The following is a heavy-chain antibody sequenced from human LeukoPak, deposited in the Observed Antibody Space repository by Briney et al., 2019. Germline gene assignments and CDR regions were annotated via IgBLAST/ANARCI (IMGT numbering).Heavy chain of an antibody. D-gene: IGHD1-26*01. J-gene: IGHJ3*02. CDR2: IYKVGNA. V-gene: IGHV3-66*01. CDR3: ARGLVVGGTGVWAFDI. Sequence: GGSLRLSCAGSGFTVSNNYMSWVRQAPGYGLEWVSVIYKVGNAFYADFVKGRFTISRDNSKNTLYLQMNSLRAEDTALYYCARGLVVGGTGVWAFDIWGQGTMVTVSS. CDR1: GFTVSNNY.